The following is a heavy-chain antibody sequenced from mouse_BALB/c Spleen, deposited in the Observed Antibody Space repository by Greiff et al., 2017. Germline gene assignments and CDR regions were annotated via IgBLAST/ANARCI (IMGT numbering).Heavy chain of an antibody. CDR1: GYAFSSYW. D-gene: IGHD2-2*01. CDR3: ARLGDGYGFDY. CDR2: IYPGDGDT. V-gene: IGHV1-80*01. Sequence: VQLQQSGAELVRPGSSVKISCKASGYAFSSYWMNWVKQRPGQGLEWIGQIYPGDGDTNYNGKFKGKATLTADKSSSTAYMQLSSLTSEDSAVYFCARLGDGYGFDYGGQGTTLTVSS. J-gene: IGHJ2*01.